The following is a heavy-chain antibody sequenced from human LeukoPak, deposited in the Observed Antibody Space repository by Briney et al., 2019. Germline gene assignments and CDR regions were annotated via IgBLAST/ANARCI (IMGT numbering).Heavy chain of an antibody. CDR1: GFTFSSYS. CDR3: AREYGDSTTEGDY. Sequence: GGSLRLSCAASGFTFSSYSMNWVRQAPGKGLEWVSSISSSSSYIYYADSVKGRFTIFRDNAKNSLYLQMNSLRAEDTAVYYCAREYGDSTTEGDYWGQGTLVTVSS. CDR2: ISSSSSYI. D-gene: IGHD4-17*01. J-gene: IGHJ4*02. V-gene: IGHV3-21*01.